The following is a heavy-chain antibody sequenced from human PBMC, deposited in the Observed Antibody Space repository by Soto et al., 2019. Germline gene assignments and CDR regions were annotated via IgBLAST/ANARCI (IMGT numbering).Heavy chain of an antibody. CDR1: GGSVTSTSYY. D-gene: IGHD3-3*01. CDR2: MHYSGST. V-gene: IGHV4-61*01. Sequence: PSETLSLTCTVSGGSVTSTSYYWSWIRQPPGKGLEWIGYMHYSGSTNYNPSLKSRVAMSVDTSKNQFSLKLSSVTAADTAVYYCARVFWSGYSVDVCGPGTTVTVSS. CDR3: ARVFWSGYSVDV. J-gene: IGHJ6*02.